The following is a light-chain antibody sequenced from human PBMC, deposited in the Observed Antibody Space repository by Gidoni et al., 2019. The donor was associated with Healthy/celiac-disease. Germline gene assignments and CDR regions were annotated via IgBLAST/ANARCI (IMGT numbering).Light chain of an antibody. J-gene: IGLJ1*01. CDR3: SSYAGSNNLGV. CDR1: SSDVGGYNY. CDR2: EVS. Sequence: HSALTQPPSASVSPVQSVTISCTGTSSDVGGYNYVSWYQQHPGKAPKLMIYEVSKRPSGVPDRFSGYKSGNTASLTVSGLQAEDEADYYCSSYAGSNNLGVFGTGTKVTVL. V-gene: IGLV2-8*01.